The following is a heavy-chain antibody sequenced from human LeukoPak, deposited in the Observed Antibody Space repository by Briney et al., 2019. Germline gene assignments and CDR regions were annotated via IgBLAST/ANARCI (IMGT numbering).Heavy chain of an antibody. CDR1: GYTLTNFA. J-gene: IGHJ4*02. Sequence: ASLKVSCKLSGYTLTNFAMNWVRQSPGQGLEWMGGIKTDTGNPTYAQGFTGRLVYSLATSVSTAYLQISSLKAEDTAVYYCARVGGCSGGNCYKFDYWGQGTLVTVSS. D-gene: IGHD2-15*01. CDR2: IKTDTGNP. V-gene: IGHV7-4-1*02. CDR3: ARVGGCSGGNCYKFDY.